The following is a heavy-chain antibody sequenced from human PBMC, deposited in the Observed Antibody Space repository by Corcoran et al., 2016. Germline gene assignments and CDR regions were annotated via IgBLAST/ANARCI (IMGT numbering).Heavy chain of an antibody. V-gene: IGHV3-48*02. CDR3: ARSTRRGFDD. CDR2: ISSRSSTI. CDR1: GFTFSSYS. J-gene: IGHJ4*02. D-gene: IGHD1-1*01. Sequence: EVQLVESGGGLVQPGGSLRHSCAASGFTFSSYSMNWVRQAPGKGLEWVSDISSRSSTIYYADAVKGRLTISRYNAKNALYLQMNSQRDEDTAVYYCARSTRRGFDDWGQGTLVTVSS.